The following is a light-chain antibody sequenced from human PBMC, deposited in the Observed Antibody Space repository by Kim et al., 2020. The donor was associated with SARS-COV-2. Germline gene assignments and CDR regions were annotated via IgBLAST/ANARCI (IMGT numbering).Light chain of an antibody. CDR2: GKN. J-gene: IGLJ3*02. CDR1: SLGCYS. Sequence: LGQTVRVTCQGDSLGCYSASWYQQKPGQAPVLVIYGKNNRPSGIPDRFSGSSSGNTASLTITGAQAEDEADYYCNSRDSSGNHWVFGGGTQLTVL. CDR3: NSRDSSGNHWV. V-gene: IGLV3-19*01.